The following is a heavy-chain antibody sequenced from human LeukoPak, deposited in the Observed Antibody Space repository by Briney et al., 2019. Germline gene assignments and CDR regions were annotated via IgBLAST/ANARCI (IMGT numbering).Heavy chain of an antibody. J-gene: IGHJ4*02. CDR3: ARVGYSGYDYRGYFDY. Sequence: SETLSLTCTVSGVSISSYYWSWIRQPAGKGLEWIGRIHSSGSTNYNPSLKSRVTMSVDTSKNQFSLKLSSVTAADTAVYYCARVGYSGYDYRGYFDYWGQGTLVTVSS. CDR1: GVSISSYY. D-gene: IGHD5-12*01. CDR2: IHSSGST. V-gene: IGHV4-4*07.